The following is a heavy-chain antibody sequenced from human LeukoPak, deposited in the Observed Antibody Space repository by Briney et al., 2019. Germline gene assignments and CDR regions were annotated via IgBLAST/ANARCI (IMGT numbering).Heavy chain of an antibody. D-gene: IGHD4-23*01. V-gene: IGHV1-8*03. J-gene: IGHJ5*02. CDR3: ARRRLVTDWFDP. CDR2: MNPNSGNT. CDR1: GYTFTSYG. Sequence: ASVKVSCKASGYTFTSYGISWVRQAPGQGLEWMGWMNPNSGNTGYAQKFQGRVTITRNTSISTAYMELSSLRSEDTAVYYCARRRLVTDWFDPWGQGTLVTVSS.